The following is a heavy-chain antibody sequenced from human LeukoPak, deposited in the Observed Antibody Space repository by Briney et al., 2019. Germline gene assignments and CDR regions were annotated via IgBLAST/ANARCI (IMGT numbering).Heavy chain of an antibody. J-gene: IGHJ4*02. CDR2: IYYSEST. CDR3: ARASRRDGYNLYFDY. Sequence: SETLSLTCTVSGDSISNYYWSWIRQPPGKGPEWIGYIYYSESTNYNPSLKSRVTISTDTSKSQFSLNLRSVTAEDTAVYYCARASRRDGYNLYFDYWGQGTLVTVSS. V-gene: IGHV4-59*01. D-gene: IGHD5-24*01. CDR1: GDSISNYY.